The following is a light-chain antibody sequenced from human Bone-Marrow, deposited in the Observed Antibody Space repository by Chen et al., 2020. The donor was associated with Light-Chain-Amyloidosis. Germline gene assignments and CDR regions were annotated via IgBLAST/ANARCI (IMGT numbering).Light chain of an antibody. CDR3: QQYGTSPLT. CDR2: GSS. J-gene: IGKJ4*01. CDR1: QTISSNY. Sequence: EIVLTQSPGTLSLSPGEGANLSCRASQTISSNYLTWYQQKFGQAPRLLIYGSSSRATGIPDRFTGSGSGTDFTLTLNRREPEAFAMCYCQQYGTSPLTFGGGTKVEIK. V-gene: IGKV3-20*01.